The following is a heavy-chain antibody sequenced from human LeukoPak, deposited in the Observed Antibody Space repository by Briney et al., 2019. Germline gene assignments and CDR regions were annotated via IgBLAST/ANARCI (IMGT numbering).Heavy chain of an antibody. D-gene: IGHD5-12*01. J-gene: IGHJ4*02. CDR1: GGSINSYY. CDR2: IYYSGRT. V-gene: IGHV4-59*01. CDR3: ARGSVISGYDN. Sequence: PSETLSLTCTVSGGSINSYYWTWVRQPPGKGLEWIGYIYYSGRTSYNPSLKSRVTISIDTSNHPFSLKLSSLTAADTALYYCARGSVISGYDNWGQGTLVTVSS.